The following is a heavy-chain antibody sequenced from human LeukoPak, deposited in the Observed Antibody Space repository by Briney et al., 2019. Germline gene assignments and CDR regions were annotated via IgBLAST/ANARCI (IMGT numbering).Heavy chain of an antibody. CDR2: IIPIFGTA. CDR3: ARDGEYSSSSCMDV. V-gene: IGHV1-69*05. CDR1: GGTFSSYA. Sequence: SVKVSCKASGGTFSSYAISWVRQAPGQGLEWMGRIIPIFGTANYAQKFQGRVTITTDESTSTAYMELSSLRSEDTAVYCCARDGEYSSSSCMDVWGKGTTVTVSS. J-gene: IGHJ6*04. D-gene: IGHD6-6*01.